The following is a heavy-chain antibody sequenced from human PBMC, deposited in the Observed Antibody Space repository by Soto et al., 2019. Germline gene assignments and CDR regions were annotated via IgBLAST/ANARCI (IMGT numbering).Heavy chain of an antibody. CDR3: SRDDVSCSGGSCYGVPIDV. J-gene: IGHJ6*03. D-gene: IGHD2-15*01. Sequence: EVQLVESGGDLVQPGGSLRLSCAASGFTVSSHYMNWVRQAPGKGLEWVSLIQSGGSTFYADSVKGRFTISRDNSKNTLFLQMNSLRVEDTSMYYCSRDDVSCSGGSCYGVPIDVWGRGTTVTVSS. CDR2: IQSGGST. CDR1: GFTVSSHY. V-gene: IGHV3-66*01.